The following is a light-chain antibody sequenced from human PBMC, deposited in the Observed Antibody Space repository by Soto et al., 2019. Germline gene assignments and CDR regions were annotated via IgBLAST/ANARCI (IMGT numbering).Light chain of an antibody. J-gene: IGKJ3*01. CDR2: AAS. Sequence: AIRMTQSPSSFSASTGDRVTITCRASQGISSYLAWYQQKPGKAPNLLIYAASTLQSGVPSRFSGSGSRTAFTLTISCLQSEDFATYYCQQYYSYPRFTFAPGTKVDIK. V-gene: IGKV1-8*01. CDR3: QQYYSYPRFT. CDR1: QGISSY.